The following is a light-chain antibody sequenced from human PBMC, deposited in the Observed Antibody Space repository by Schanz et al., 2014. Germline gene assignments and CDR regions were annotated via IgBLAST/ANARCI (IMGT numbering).Light chain of an antibody. CDR2: AAS. J-gene: IGKJ2*01. CDR3: QQSYTTPLWT. V-gene: IGKV1-39*01. CDR1: QSIGTY. Sequence: IQMTQSPSSLSASVGARITITCRASQSIGTYLNWYQLKPGKAPNLLIYAASSLQSGVPSRFSGSGSGTDFTLPISSLQPEDFATYYCQQSYTTPLWTFGQGTKLEIK.